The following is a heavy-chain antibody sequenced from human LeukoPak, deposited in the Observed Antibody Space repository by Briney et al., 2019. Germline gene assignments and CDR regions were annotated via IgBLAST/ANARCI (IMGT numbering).Heavy chain of an antibody. J-gene: IGHJ5*02. CDR1: GITFSNYN. Sequence: GGSLRLSCAAPGITFSNYNMNWVRQAPGKGLEWVAVISYDGSNNYYADSVKGRFTISRDNSKNTLFLQMNSLRAEDTAVYYCAKPPGLRRLDPWGQGTLVTVSS. CDR3: AKPPGLRRLDP. V-gene: IGHV3-30*18. D-gene: IGHD5-12*01. CDR2: ISYDGSNN.